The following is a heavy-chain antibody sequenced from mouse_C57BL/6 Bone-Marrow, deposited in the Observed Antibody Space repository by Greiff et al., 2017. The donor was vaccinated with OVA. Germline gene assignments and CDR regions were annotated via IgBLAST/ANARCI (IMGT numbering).Heavy chain of an antibody. CDR2: IYPRSGNT. CDR1: GYTFTSYG. D-gene: IGHD1-1*01. CDR3: DLSTTVVADY. V-gene: IGHV1-81*01. Sequence: QVQLQQSGAELARPGASVKLSCKASGYTFTSYGISWVKQRPGQGLEWIGEIYPRSGNTYYNEKFKGKATLTADKSSSTAYMELLSLTSEDSAVXFCDLSTTVVADYWGQGTTLTGSA. J-gene: IGHJ2*01.